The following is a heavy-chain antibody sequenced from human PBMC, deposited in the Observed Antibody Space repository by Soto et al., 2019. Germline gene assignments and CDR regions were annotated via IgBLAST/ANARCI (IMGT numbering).Heavy chain of an antibody. D-gene: IGHD1-26*01. CDR1: GFTFSSYA. Sequence: GGSLRLSCAASGFTFSSYAMSWVRQAPGKGLEWVSAISGSGGSTYYADSVKGRFTISRDNSKNTLYLQMNSLRADDTAVYYCAKADQWELLHDLTYLCQGTLVTVSS. J-gene: IGHJ4*02. V-gene: IGHV3-23*01. CDR3: AKADQWELLHDLTY. CDR2: ISGSGGST.